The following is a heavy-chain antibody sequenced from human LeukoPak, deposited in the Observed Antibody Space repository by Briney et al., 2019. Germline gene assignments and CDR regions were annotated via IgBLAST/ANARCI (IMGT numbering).Heavy chain of an antibody. CDR3: GRAKEDYSGYGTYEQYYYFYMDV. D-gene: IGHD5-12*01. V-gene: IGHV3-11*01. J-gene: IGHJ6*03. CDR1: VFPFRDYF. Sequence: GGSERLSCAASVFPFRDYFMSWMPDAPGKGLEWVSYISNRGTTIYYAYSVKGRFTVSRDNAKNSLYLHMNSLRAEDTAVYYCGRAKEDYSGYGTYEQYYYFYMDVWGKGTTVTVSS. CDR2: ISNRGTTI.